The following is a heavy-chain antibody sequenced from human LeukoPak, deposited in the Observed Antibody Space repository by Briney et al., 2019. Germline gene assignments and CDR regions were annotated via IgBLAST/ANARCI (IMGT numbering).Heavy chain of an antibody. CDR1: DVSINSYY. J-gene: IGHJ4*02. Sequence: SETLSLTCTVSDVSINSYYWSWLRQPPGKGLEWVGYIYGSGSTNYNPSLKSRVTISVDTSKNQFSLNLTSVTAADTAVYYCARGVYYYGSGSQHYYFDYWGQGTLVTVSS. CDR3: ARGVYYYGSGSQHYYFDY. D-gene: IGHD3-10*01. CDR2: IYGSGST. V-gene: IGHV4-59*01.